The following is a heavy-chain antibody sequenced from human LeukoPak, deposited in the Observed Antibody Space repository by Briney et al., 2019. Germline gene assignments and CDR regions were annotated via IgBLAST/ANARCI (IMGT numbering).Heavy chain of an antibody. Sequence: PGGSLRLSCAASGFTFSSYEMNWVRQAPGKGLEWVSYISSSGSTIYYADSVKGRFTTSRDNAKNSLYLQMNSLRAEDTAVYYCARTRSYSRYYYYYYGMDVWGQGTTVTVSS. D-gene: IGHD1-26*01. CDR3: ARTRSYSRYYYYYYGMDV. J-gene: IGHJ6*02. CDR1: GFTFSSYE. V-gene: IGHV3-48*03. CDR2: ISSSGSTI.